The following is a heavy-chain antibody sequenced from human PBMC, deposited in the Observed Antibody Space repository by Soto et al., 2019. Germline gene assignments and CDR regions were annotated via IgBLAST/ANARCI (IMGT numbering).Heavy chain of an antibody. J-gene: IGHJ4*02. CDR1: GYTFTGYY. Sequence: ASVKVSCKASGYTFTGYYMHWVRQAPGQGLEWMGWINPNSGGTNNAQKFQGRVTMTRDTSISTAYMELSRLRSDDTAVYYCASYGDYGSLYFDYCGQGTLVTVSS. CDR3: ASYGDYGSLYFDY. D-gene: IGHD4-17*01. V-gene: IGHV1-2*02. CDR2: INPNSGGT.